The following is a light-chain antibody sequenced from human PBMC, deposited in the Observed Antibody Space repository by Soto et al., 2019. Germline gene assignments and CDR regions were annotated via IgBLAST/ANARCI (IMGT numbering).Light chain of an antibody. Sequence: DIPMTQSPSTLSASVGDRVTITCRASQSISSWLAWYQQKPGKAPKLLIYKAASLESGVPSRFSGSGSGTEFTLTISSPQPDDFATYHCHQYTSSPWTFGQVTKVESK. CDR3: HQYTSSPWT. CDR2: KAA. V-gene: IGKV1-5*03. CDR1: QSISSW. J-gene: IGKJ1*01.